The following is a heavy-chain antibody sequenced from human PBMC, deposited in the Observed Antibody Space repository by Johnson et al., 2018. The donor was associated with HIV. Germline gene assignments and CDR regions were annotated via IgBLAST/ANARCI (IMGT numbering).Heavy chain of an antibody. J-gene: IGHJ3*02. CDR1: GFTFSSYW. V-gene: IGHV3-30*18. CDR2: ISNDGSNT. D-gene: IGHD6-19*01. Sequence: QMQLVESGGGLVQPGGSLRLSCAASGFTFSSYWMHWVRQAPGKGLEWVAIISNDGSNTYFADSVKGRFTISRDNFKNTVYLQMNSLRAEDTALYYCAKEASSGPDAFDIWGQGTMVTVSS. CDR3: AKEASSGPDAFDI.